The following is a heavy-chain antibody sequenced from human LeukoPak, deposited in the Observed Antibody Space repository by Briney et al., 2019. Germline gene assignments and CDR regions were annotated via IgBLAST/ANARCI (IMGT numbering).Heavy chain of an antibody. CDR3: AKAPVTSCSGAYCYPFDY. J-gene: IGHJ4*02. Sequence: GGSLRLSCAASGFTFSNYWMSWVRQAPGKGLEWVANIKQEGSEKDYVDSVKGRFTISRDNAKNSLYLQMNSLRAEDTAVYYCAKAPVTSCSGAYCYPFDYWGQGTLVTVSS. CDR2: IKQEGSEK. D-gene: IGHD2-21*01. CDR1: GFTFSNYW. V-gene: IGHV3-7*01.